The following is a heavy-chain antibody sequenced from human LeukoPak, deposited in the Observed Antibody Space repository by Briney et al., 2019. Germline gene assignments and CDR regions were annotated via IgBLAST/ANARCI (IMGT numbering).Heavy chain of an antibody. D-gene: IGHD6-6*01. Sequence: GASVKVSCKASGYTFTSYGISWVRQAPGQGVEWMGWICAYNGKTNYAQKLQGRVTMTTDTSTSTAYMELRSMRCDDTAVYSCARDRSSPSACYYYMDVWGKGTTVTVSS. J-gene: IGHJ6*03. V-gene: IGHV1-18*01. CDR2: ICAYNGKT. CDR1: GYTFTSYG. CDR3: ARDRSSPSACYYYMDV.